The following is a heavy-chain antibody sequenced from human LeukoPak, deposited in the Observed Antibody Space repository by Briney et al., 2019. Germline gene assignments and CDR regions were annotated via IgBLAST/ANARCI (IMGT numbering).Heavy chain of an antibody. CDR1: GFTFSSYW. CDR2: INSDGYSI. Sequence: GGSLRLSCAASGFTFSSYWMHWVRQAPGEGLVWVSRINSDGYSIGYADSVKGRFTISRDNAKNTLHLQMNSLRAEDTAVYYCARGGVADGMDVWGQGTTVTVSS. D-gene: IGHD6-19*01. J-gene: IGHJ6*02. V-gene: IGHV3-74*01. CDR3: ARGGVADGMDV.